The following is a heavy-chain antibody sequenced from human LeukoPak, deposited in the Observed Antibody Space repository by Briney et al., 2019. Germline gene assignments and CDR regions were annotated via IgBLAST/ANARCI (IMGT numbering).Heavy chain of an antibody. V-gene: IGHV1-18*01. CDR2: ISGYDGNT. Sequence: WGSVKVSCKTSGYTFSSHSISWVRQVPGQGLEWMGWISGYDGNTKYAQKFPGRVTVTTDTSTKTAYLELRNLRSDDTAVYYCARDLRVGATFLTEYFQHWGQGTLVTVSS. D-gene: IGHD1-26*01. CDR1: GYTFSSHS. CDR3: ARDLRVGATFLTEYFQH. J-gene: IGHJ1*01.